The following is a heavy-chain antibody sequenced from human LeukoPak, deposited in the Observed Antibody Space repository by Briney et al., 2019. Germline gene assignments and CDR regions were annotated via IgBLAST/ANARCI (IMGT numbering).Heavy chain of an antibody. CDR3: AKISDSSGSDI. J-gene: IGHJ3*02. Sequence: GGSLRLSCEASRFTFSSYAMSWVRQAPGKGLEWVSAISGSAGSTYYADSVKGRFTISRDNSKNTLYLQMNSMRAEDTAVYYCAKISDSSGSDIWGQGTMVTVSS. V-gene: IGHV3-23*01. CDR2: ISGSAGST. CDR1: RFTFSSYA. D-gene: IGHD3-22*01.